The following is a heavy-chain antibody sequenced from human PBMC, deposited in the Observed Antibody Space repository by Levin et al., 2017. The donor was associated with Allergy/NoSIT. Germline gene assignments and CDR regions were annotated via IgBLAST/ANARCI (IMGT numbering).Heavy chain of an antibody. D-gene: IGHD2-2*01. CDR3: TKVDYSGVYQ. CDR1: GFSVSTHY. CDR2: IYDDGST. Sequence: GESLKISCAASGFSVSTHYMTWVRQGPGKGLECVSVIYDDGSTYYADSVRGRFTISRDNSKNTLSLQMNSLRDDDTAVYYCTKVDYSGVYQWVRGTLVTVSS. J-gene: IGHJ4*02. V-gene: IGHV3-53*01.